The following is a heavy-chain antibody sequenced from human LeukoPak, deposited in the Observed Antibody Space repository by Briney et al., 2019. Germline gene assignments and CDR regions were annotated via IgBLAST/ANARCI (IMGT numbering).Heavy chain of an antibody. D-gene: IGHD2-2*01. Sequence: GGSLRLSCAASGFTFSSYSMNWVRQAPGKGLEWVSSISSSSSYIYYADSVKGRFTISRDNAKNSLYLQMNSLRAEDTAVYYCARKLDCGSTSCYGMAVSDYWGQGTLVTVSS. CDR3: ARKLDCGSTSCYGMAVSDY. CDR2: ISSSSSYI. J-gene: IGHJ4*02. CDR1: GFTFSSYS. V-gene: IGHV3-21*01.